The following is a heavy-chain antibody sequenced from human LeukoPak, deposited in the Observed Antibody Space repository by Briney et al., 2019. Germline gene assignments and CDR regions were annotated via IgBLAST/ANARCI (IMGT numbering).Heavy chain of an antibody. CDR3: ARVALLSYGSGSYSLGAFDI. CDR1: GGTFSKYA. CDR2: IIPIFGTA. J-gene: IGHJ3*02. Sequence: SVKVSCKASGGTFSKYAFTWVRQAPGQGLEWMGGIIPIFGTANYAQKFQGRVTITADESTSTAYMELSSLRSEDTAVYYCARVALLSYGSGSYSLGAFDIWGQGTMVTVSS. V-gene: IGHV1-69*13. D-gene: IGHD3-10*01.